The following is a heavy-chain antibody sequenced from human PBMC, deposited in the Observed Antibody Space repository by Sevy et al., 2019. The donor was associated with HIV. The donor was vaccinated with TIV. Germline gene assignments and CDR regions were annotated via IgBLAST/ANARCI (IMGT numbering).Heavy chain of an antibody. D-gene: IGHD6-6*01. V-gene: IGHV3-7*03. CDR2: IKQDGSEK. Sequence: GGSLRLSCAASGFTFSTYWMSWVRQAPGKGLEWVANIKQDGSEKYYGDSVKGRFSISRDNAKNSLYLQMNSLRAEDTSVYYCARVPLITARPDNWFDPWGQGTLVTVSS. CDR3: ARVPLITARPDNWFDP. J-gene: IGHJ5*02. CDR1: GFTFSTYW.